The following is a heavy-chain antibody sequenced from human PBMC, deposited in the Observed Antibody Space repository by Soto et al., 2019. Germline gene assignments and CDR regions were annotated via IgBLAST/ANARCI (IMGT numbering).Heavy chain of an antibody. CDR3: ARAPRRYCTSLSCLGLYGLDV. V-gene: IGHV3-30-3*01. D-gene: IGHD2-8*01. CDR2: ISLDGNIK. Sequence: QVQLVESGGGVVQPGRSLRLSCAASGFTFSDYAMHWVRHVPGQGLEWVAVISLDGNIKYDADSVKGRFTISRDNSQNTLFLQMDSLKGEDTAVYSCARAPRRYCTSLSCLGLYGLDVWGQGTAVTVSS. J-gene: IGHJ6*02. CDR1: GFTFSDYA.